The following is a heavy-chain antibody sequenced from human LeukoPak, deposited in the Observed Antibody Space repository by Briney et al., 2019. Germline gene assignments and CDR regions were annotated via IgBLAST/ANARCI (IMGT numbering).Heavy chain of an antibody. CDR3: ARADYYGSGSYYNVPFHMYNWFDP. J-gene: IGHJ5*02. D-gene: IGHD3-10*01. CDR2: IYYSGST. Sequence: NTSETLSLTCTVSGGSISSSSYYWGWIRQPPGKGLEWIGSIYYSGSTYYNPSLKSRVTISVDTSKNQFSLKLSSVTAADTAVYYCARADYYGSGSYYNVPFHMYNWFDPWGQGTLVTVSS. CDR1: GGSISSSSYY. V-gene: IGHV4-39*07.